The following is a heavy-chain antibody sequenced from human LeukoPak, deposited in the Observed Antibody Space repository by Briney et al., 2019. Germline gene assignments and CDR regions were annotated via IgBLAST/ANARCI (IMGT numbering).Heavy chain of an antibody. V-gene: IGHV4-59*12. CDR2: IYYSGST. Sequence: SETLSLTCAVYGGSFSSYYWSWIRQPPGKGLEWIGYIYYSGSTNYNPSLKSRVTISVDTSKNQFSLKLSSVTAADTAVYYCARARGYSYGYRSHNWFDPWGQGTLVTVSS. CDR3: ARARGYSYGYRSHNWFDP. CDR1: GGSFSSYY. J-gene: IGHJ5*02. D-gene: IGHD5-18*01.